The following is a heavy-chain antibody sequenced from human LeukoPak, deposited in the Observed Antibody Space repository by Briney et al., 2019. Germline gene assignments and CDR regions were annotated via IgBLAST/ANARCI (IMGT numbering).Heavy chain of an antibody. D-gene: IGHD2-15*01. V-gene: IGHV3-11*01. Sequence: GGSLRLSCAASGFTFSDYYMSWIRQAPGKGLEWVSYISSSGSTIYYADSVKGRFTISGDNAKNSLYLQMNSLRAEDTAVYYCARAPPYCSGGSCYRIVDYWGQGTLVTVSS. J-gene: IGHJ4*02. CDR1: GFTFSDYY. CDR2: ISSSGSTI. CDR3: ARAPPYCSGGSCYRIVDY.